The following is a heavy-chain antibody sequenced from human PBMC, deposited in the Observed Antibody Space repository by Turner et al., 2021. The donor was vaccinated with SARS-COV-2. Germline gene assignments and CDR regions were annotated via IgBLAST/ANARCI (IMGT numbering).Heavy chain of an antibody. V-gene: IGHV4-59*08. CDR1: GGSISSKS. CDR3: ARHQGSTSGYDHGMNV. J-gene: IGHJ6*02. D-gene: IGHD1-1*01. CDR2: FYKIGSI. Sequence: QVQLQESGPGLVRPSETLSLTCTVPGGSISSKSWSWIRQSPGRGLAWIGYFYKIGSIDYNPTLRSRVTISVDTSKNQLSLNLISMTAADTAVYYCARHQGSTSGYDHGMNVWGQGTAVIVSS.